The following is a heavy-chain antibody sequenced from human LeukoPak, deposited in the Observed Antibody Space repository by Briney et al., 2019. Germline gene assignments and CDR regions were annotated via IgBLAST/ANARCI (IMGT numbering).Heavy chain of an antibody. CDR3: ARDRGPLDY. V-gene: IGHV3-48*01. J-gene: IGHJ4*02. Sequence: GGSLRLSCAASGFTFSSYSMNWVRQAPGQGLEWVSYISSSSSTIYYADSVKGRFTISRDNAKNSLYLQMNSLTAEDTAVYYCARDRGPLDYWGQGTLVTASS. CDR1: GFTFSSYS. D-gene: IGHD5-12*01. CDR2: ISSSSSTI.